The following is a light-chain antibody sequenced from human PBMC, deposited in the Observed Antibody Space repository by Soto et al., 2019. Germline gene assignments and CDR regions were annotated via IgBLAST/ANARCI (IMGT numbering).Light chain of an antibody. J-gene: IGLJ3*02. CDR3: ATWDDFLNGPV. Sequence: QSVLTQPPSASGTPGQRVTISCSGSRSNIGPNAVNWYQQSPGTAPQFLIYENNQRPSGVPDRFSASKSGTSASPAISGLQSEDEADYYCATWDDFLNGPVFGGGTKLTVL. CDR2: ENN. CDR1: RSNIGPNA. V-gene: IGLV1-44*01.